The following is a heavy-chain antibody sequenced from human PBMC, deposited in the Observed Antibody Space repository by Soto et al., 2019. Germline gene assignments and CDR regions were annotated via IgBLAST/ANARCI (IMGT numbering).Heavy chain of an antibody. D-gene: IGHD6-13*01. V-gene: IGHV3-53*01. Sequence: GGSLRLSCAASGFTVSSNYMSWVRQAPGKGLEWVSVIYSGGSTYYADSVKGRFTISSSNSKNTRYLQMNSLIAEDTAVYYCARMMSSSSWYPEVYYYYGMDVWGQGTTVTVPS. CDR2: IYSGGST. CDR1: GFTVSSNY. CDR3: ARMMSSSSWYPEVYYYYGMDV. J-gene: IGHJ6*02.